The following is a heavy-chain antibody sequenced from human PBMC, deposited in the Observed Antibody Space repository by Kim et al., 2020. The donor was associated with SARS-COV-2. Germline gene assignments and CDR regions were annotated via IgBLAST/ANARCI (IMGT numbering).Heavy chain of an antibody. CDR3: ARGGKFYYDSSGYSEDF. V-gene: IGHV3-7*01. Sequence: GGSLRLSCEASGFTFTNYWMSWVRQAPGKGLEWVANIKKDGSEKYYADFVKGRYTISRDNSKNSLYLQMNSLRAEDTAVYYCARGGKFYYDSSGYSEDFWGRGILVTVSS. CDR2: IKKDGSEK. D-gene: IGHD3-22*01. J-gene: IGHJ4*02. CDR1: GFTFTNYW.